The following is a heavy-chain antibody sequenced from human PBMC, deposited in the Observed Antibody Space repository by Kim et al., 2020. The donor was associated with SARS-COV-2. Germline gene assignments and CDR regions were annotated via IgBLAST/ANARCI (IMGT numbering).Heavy chain of an antibody. Sequence: ASVKVSCKASGYTFTSYGISWVRQAPGQGLEWMGWISAYNGNTNYAQKLQGRVTMTTDTSTSTAYMELRSLRSDDTAVYYCARDGGIGDSSSVIPKWFDPWGQGTLVTISS. CDR3: ARDGGIGDSSSVIPKWFDP. D-gene: IGHD6-13*01. CDR1: GYTFTSYG. V-gene: IGHV1-18*01. CDR2: ISAYNGNT. J-gene: IGHJ5*02.